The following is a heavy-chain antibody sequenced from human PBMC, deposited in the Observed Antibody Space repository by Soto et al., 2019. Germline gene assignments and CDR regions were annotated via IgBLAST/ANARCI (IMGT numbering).Heavy chain of an antibody. V-gene: IGHV3-73*01. CDR2: IRSKANSYAT. CDR1: GFTFSGSA. Sequence: GGSLRLSCEASGFTFSGSAMHWVRQASWKGLEWVGRIRSKANSYATAYAAAVKGRFTISRDTSNGIAYLQMNSLKIEDSAVYYCSGAESPDTAYSSLYWGQGTPVTVSS. D-gene: IGHD2-15*01. J-gene: IGHJ1*01. CDR3: SGAESPDTAYSSLY.